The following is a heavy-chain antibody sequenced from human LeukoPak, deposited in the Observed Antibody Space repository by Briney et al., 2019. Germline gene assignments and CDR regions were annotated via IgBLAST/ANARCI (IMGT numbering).Heavy chain of an antibody. Sequence: GGSLRLSCAASGFTFSSYWMSWVRQAPGKGLEWVSYISSSSSTIYYADSVKGRFTISRDNAKNSLYLQMNSLRAEDTAVYYCARDFLHGGVWGQGTVVTVSS. CDR2: ISSSSSTI. J-gene: IGHJ4*02. CDR3: ARDFLHGGV. CDR1: GFTFSSYW. V-gene: IGHV3-48*04. D-gene: IGHD3-10*01.